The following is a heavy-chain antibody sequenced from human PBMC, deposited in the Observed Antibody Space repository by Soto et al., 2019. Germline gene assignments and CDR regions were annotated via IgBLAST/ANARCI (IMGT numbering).Heavy chain of an antibody. Sequence: SGTLSPPRTVSCGPHKNCCYSLTWIRQPPREGLEWIGHIYHTGTTYYNPSLKSRVTMSVDTSKNQFSLKLSSVTAADTAVYYCARGINYYDSSGYSWFDPWGQGTLVTVSS. D-gene: IGHD3-22*01. J-gene: IGHJ5*02. CDR3: ARGINYYDSSGYSWFDP. V-gene: IGHV4-30-2*01. CDR2: IYHTGTT. CDR1: CGPHKNCCYS.